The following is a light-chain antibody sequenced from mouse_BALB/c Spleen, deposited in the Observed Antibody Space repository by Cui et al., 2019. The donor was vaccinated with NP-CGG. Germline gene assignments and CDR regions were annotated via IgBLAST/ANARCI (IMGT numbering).Light chain of an antibody. CDR3: QQRSNYPFT. V-gene: IGKV4-57*01. CDR2: NTS. Sequence: QIVLTQSPAVMSASPGEKVTIACSATSSVSYVHWLQEKPGTSPKLWIYNTSKLASGVSGSGSGTSCSLTISRMEAEDAATYYSQQRSNYPFTFGSGTKLEIK. J-gene: IGKJ4*01. CDR1: SSVSY.